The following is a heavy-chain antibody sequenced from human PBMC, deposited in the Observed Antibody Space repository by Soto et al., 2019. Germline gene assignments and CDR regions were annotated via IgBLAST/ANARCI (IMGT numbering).Heavy chain of an antibody. CDR1: GYTFTSYG. D-gene: IGHD6-19*01. J-gene: IGHJ3*02. V-gene: IGHV1-18*01. Sequence: ASVKVSCKASGYTFTSYGISWVRQAPGQGLEWMGWISAYNGNTNYAQKLQGRVTMTTDTSTSTAYMELRSLRSDDTAVYYCARDGSGWYQGDAFDSWGQGKMVTVSS. CDR2: ISAYNGNT. CDR3: ARDGSGWYQGDAFDS.